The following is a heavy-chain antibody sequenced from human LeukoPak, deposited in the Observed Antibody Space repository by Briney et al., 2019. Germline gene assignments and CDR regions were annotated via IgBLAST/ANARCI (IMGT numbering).Heavy chain of an antibody. CDR2: ISGGSSSI. J-gene: IGHJ6*04. D-gene: IGHD6-13*01. V-gene: IGHV3-48*01. Sequence: GGSLRLSCAGSGFTFSTYNMNWVRQAPGRGLEWVSYISGGSSSINYADSVKGRFTISRDNAKNSLYLQMNSLRAEDTAVYYCARAQQLDVWGKGTTVTVSS. CDR3: ARAQQLDV. CDR1: GFTFSTYN.